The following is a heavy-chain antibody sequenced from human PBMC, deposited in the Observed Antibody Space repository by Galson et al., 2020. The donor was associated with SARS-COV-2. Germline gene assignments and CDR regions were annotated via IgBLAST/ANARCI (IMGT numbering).Heavy chain of an antibody. CDR2: FDPEDGET. Sequence: GASVKVSCKVSGYTLTELSMHWVRQAPGKGLEWMGGFDPEDGETIYAQKFQGRVTMTEDTSTDTAYMELSSLRSEDTAVYYCATNLIAARILYYYGMDVWGQGTTVTVSS. V-gene: IGHV1-24*01. D-gene: IGHD6-6*01. CDR1: GYTLTELS. CDR3: ATNLIAARILYYYGMDV. J-gene: IGHJ6*02.